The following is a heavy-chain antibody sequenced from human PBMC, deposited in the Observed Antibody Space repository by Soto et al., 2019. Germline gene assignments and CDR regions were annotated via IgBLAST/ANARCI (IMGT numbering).Heavy chain of an antibody. CDR1: GGTFSSYT. V-gene: IGHV1-69*02. Sequence: GASVKVSCKASGGTFSSYTISWVRQAPGQGLEWMGRIIPILGIANYAQKFQGRVTITADKSTSTAYMELSSLRAEDTAVYYCARVYYDILTGYRNWGQGTLVTVSS. CDR2: IIPILGIA. CDR3: ARVYYDILTGYRN. J-gene: IGHJ4*02. D-gene: IGHD3-9*01.